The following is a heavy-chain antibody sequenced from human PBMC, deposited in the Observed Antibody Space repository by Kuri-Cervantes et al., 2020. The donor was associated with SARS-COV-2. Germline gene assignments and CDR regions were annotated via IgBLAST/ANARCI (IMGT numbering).Heavy chain of an antibody. V-gene: IGHV3-7*01. CDR2: IKQDGSEK. CDR1: GFTFSSYW. J-gene: IGHJ6*04. D-gene: IGHD6-13*01. Sequence: GESLKISCAASGFTFSSYWMSWVRQAPGKGLEWVANIKQDGSEKYYVDSVKGRFTISRDNAKNSLYLQMNSLRAEDTAVYYCAKDTSLIAEGVLDVGGKGTTVTVSS. CDR3: AKDTSLIAEGVLDV.